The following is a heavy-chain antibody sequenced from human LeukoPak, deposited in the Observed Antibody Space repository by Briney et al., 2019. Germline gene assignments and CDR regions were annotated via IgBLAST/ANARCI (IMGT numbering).Heavy chain of an antibody. CDR1: GFTFSNAW. CDR3: TTGGIWGSYRLFDY. CDR2: IKSTTDGGTT. J-gene: IGHJ4*02. V-gene: IGHV3-15*01. D-gene: IGHD3-16*02. Sequence: GGSLRLSCAAPGFTFSNAWMSWVRQAPGKGLEWVGRIKSTTDGGTTDYAAPVKGRFTISREDSKTALYLQMNSLKTEDTAVYYCTTGGIWGSYRLFDYWGQGILVTVSS.